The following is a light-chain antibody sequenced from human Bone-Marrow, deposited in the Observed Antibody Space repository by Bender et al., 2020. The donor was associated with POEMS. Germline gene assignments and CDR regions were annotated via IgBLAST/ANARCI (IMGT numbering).Light chain of an antibody. CDR2: EGG. CDR1: SSDLGNFKF. J-gene: IGLJ2*01. Sequence: QSALTQPASVSGSPGQSITISCTASSSDLGNFKFVSWYQQRPGKVPELILYEGGERPSGVSSRFSSSKSGNTASLTISGLQAEDEADYYCCSYPISHVLFGGGTSLTVL. CDR3: CSYPISHVL. V-gene: IGLV2-23*01.